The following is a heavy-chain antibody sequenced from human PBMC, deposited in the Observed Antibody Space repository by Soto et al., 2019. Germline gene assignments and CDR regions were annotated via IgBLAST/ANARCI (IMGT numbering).Heavy chain of an antibody. CDR3: AREVQVHTPAFVY. Sequence: QVQLVQSGAEMKKPGSSVKVSCQSSGGTFNTYAMNWVRLAPGQGPEWMGDISPMFGAANYAPKFQGRVTITADESTGTSYMQLSSLTSEDTALYFCAREVQVHTPAFVYWGQGTLVIVSS. CDR1: GGTFNTYA. CDR2: ISPMFGAA. J-gene: IGHJ4*02. V-gene: IGHV1-69*19. D-gene: IGHD3-10*01.